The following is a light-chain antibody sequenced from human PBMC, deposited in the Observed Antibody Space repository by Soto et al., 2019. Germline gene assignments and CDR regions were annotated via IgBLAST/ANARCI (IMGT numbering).Light chain of an antibody. CDR3: QQLDLYPIT. V-gene: IGKV1-9*01. CDR1: QDISRY. J-gene: IGKJ3*01. CDR2: LAT. Sequence: DIQLTQSPSLLSASIGDRVTITCRASQDISRYLAWYQQKPGTAPRLLISLATTLQGGVPSRFSGSGSGTEFTLTISGLQPEDIATYYCQQLDLYPITFGPGTVVEIK.